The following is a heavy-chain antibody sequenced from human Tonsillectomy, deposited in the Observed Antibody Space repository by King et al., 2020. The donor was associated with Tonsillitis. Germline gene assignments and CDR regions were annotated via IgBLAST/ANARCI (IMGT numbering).Heavy chain of an antibody. Sequence: MNWVRQAPGKGLEWVSYISSSSSTIYYADSVKGRFTISRDNPKNSLYLQMNSLRDEDTAVYFCVRDYYDSSGYYGGDSWGQGTLVTVSA. V-gene: IGHV3-48*02. CDR2: ISSSSSTI. D-gene: IGHD3-22*01. J-gene: IGHJ4*02. CDR3: VRDYYDSSGYYGGDS.